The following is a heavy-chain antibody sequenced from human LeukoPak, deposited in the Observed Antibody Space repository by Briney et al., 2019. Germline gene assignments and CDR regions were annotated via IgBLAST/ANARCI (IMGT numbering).Heavy chain of an antibody. CDR3: ARAAAETGSFRDNWFDP. CDR1: GFSFSRYD. D-gene: IGHD3-9*01. CDR2: ISDDGRIK. Sequence: GGSLRLSCVASGFSFSRYDMHWVRQAPGKGLEGVAVISDDGRIKIYGDSVKGRLTISRDNSKNTLYLQMNSLRGEDTAVYYCARAAAETGSFRDNWFDPWGQGTLVTVSS. V-gene: IGHV3-30*04. J-gene: IGHJ5*02.